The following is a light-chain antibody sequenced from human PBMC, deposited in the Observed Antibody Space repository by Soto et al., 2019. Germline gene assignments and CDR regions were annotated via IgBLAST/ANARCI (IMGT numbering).Light chain of an antibody. CDR1: SSNIGAGYD. J-gene: IGLJ1*01. CDR2: GNN. CDR3: QSYDSSLSGYV. V-gene: IGLV1-40*01. Sequence: QSVLAQPPSVSGAPGQTITISCTGSSSNIGAGYDVHWYQQLPGTAPKLLICGNNNRPSGVPARFSSSKSGTSASLAIAGLQAEDEGDYYCQSYDSSLSGYVFGTGTKVT.